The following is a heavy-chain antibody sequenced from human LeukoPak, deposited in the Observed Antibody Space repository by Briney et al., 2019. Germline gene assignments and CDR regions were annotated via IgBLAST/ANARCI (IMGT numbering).Heavy chain of an antibody. CDR3: VQDWAWGAFGY. Sequence: PGGSLRLSCAASGFTFSLYGMNWVRQAPGKGLEWVSGITGAGHTYYADSVQGRFTIYRDNSKNTLYLQMNRLGAEDPAIRYCVQDWAWGAFGYWGQGTLVTVSS. CDR2: ITGAGHT. D-gene: IGHD7-27*01. J-gene: IGHJ4*02. CDR1: GFTFSLYG. V-gene: IGHV3-23*01.